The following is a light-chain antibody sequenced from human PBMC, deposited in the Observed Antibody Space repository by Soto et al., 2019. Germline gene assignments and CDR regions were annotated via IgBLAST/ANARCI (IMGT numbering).Light chain of an antibody. Sequence: QSALTQPASVSGSPGQSITISCTGTSSDVGGYNYVSWYQQHPVKAPKLMIYDVSNRPSGVSNRFSGSKSGNTDSLTISGLQAEDEAEYYCCSYTTCRTVLFGGGTKLTVL. V-gene: IGLV2-14*03. J-gene: IGLJ2*01. CDR1: SSDVGGYNY. CDR3: CSYTTCRTVL. CDR2: DVS.